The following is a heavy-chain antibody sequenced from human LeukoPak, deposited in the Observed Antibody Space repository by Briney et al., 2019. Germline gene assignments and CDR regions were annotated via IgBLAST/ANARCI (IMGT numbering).Heavy chain of an antibody. CDR2: IYYSGST. J-gene: IGHJ6*02. CDR3: ARDLGPGRFVVGMDV. V-gene: IGHV4-31*03. Sequence: SQTLSLTCTVSGGSISSGGYYWSWIRQHPGKGLGWIGYIYYSGSTYYNPSLKSRVTISVDTSKNQSSLKLSSVTAADTAVYYCARDLGPGRFVVGMDVWGQGTTVTVSS. CDR1: GGSISSGGYY. D-gene: IGHD2-2*01.